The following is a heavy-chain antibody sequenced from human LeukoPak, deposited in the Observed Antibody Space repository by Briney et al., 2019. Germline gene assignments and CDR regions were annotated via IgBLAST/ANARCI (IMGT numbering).Heavy chain of an antibody. CDR2: ISDSGATT. D-gene: IGHD2-15*01. CDR1: GFSFSGYA. CDR3: AKYRMATTPYFDY. V-gene: IGHV3-23*01. Sequence: GGSLRLSCAASGFSFSGYAMSWVRQAPGKGLEWVSGISDSGATTYYADSVKGRFTISRDNSKNTLYLQMNSLRAEDTAVYYCAKYRMATTPYFDYWGQGTLVTVSS. J-gene: IGHJ4*02.